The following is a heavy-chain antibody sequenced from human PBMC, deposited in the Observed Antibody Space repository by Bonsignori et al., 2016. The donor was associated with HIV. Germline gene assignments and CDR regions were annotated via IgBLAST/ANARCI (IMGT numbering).Heavy chain of an antibody. Sequence: PGKGLEWIGYIYYSGSTNYNPSLKSRVTISVDTSKNQFSLKLSSVTAADTAVYYCAREESAGPGAFDIWGQGTMVTVSS. J-gene: IGHJ3*02. CDR2: IYYSGST. D-gene: IGHD2-15*01. V-gene: IGHV4-59*13. CDR3: AREESAGPGAFDI.